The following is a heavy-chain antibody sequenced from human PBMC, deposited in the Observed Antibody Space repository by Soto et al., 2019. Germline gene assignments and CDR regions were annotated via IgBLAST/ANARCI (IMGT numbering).Heavy chain of an antibody. CDR2: IYYSGST. D-gene: IGHD3-22*01. CDR3: ARDARYYYDSSGYYSGFDY. Sequence: PSETLSLTCTVSGGSISSGGYYWSWIRQHPGKGLEWIGYIYYSGSTYYNPSLKSRVTISVDTSKNQFSLKLSSVTAADTAVYYCARDARYYYDSSGYYSGFDYWGQGTLVTVSS. V-gene: IGHV4-31*02. CDR1: GGSISSGGYY. J-gene: IGHJ4*02.